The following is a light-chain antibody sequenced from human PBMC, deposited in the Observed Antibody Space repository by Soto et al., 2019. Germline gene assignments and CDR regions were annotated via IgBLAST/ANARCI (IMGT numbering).Light chain of an antibody. V-gene: IGKV1-39*01. CDR1: LYISSY. CDR3: QQSYRTPTWT. Sequence: DIQLAQSPSSLSASVGDRVTITCRASLYISSYVNWYQQKPGKAPKLLIHGASNLQVGVPSRFSGSGSGTEFTLTISSLQPEDFAIYYCQQSYRTPTWTFGQGTKVDIK. J-gene: IGKJ1*01. CDR2: GAS.